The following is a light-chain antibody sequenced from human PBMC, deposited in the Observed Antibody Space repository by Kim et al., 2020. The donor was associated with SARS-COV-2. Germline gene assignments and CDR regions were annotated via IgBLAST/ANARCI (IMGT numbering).Light chain of an antibody. CDR2: SNS. Sequence: GQEVTISCPGDSPNIGSNSVYCSQQPPGTAPKLLIYSNSQRPSGVPDRFSGSKSGTSASLAISGLRSEDEADYHCAAWDASLSGHVFGTGTKVTVL. CDR1: SPNIGSNS. CDR3: AAWDASLSGHV. J-gene: IGLJ1*01. V-gene: IGLV1-47*02.